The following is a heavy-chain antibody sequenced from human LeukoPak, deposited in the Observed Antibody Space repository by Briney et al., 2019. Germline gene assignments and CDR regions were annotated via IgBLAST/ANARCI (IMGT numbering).Heavy chain of an antibody. V-gene: IGHV3-15*01. CDR2: IKSKTDGGTT. D-gene: IGHD3-22*01. Sequence: GGSLRLSCAASGFTFSNAWMSWVRQAPGKGLEWVGRIKSKTDGGTTDYAAPVKGRFTISGDDSKNTLCLQMNSLKTEDTAVYYCTTARKSYYYDSSGYYRFDYWGQGTLVTVSS. CDR3: TTARKSYYYDSSGYYRFDY. CDR1: GFTFSNAW. J-gene: IGHJ4*02.